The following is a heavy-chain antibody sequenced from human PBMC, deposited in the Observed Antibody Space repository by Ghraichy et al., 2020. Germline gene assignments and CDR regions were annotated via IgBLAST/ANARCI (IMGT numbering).Heavy chain of an antibody. Sequence: GGSPRLSCAASGFTFSSYSMNWVRQAPGKGLEWVSSISSSSSYIYYADSVKGRFTISRDNAKNSLYLQMNSLRAEDTAVYYCARARSSPGPAGLNNWFDPWGQGTLVTVSS. V-gene: IGHV3-21*01. CDR3: ARARSSPGPAGLNNWFDP. J-gene: IGHJ5*02. D-gene: IGHD2-2*01. CDR2: ISSSSSYI. CDR1: GFTFSSYS.